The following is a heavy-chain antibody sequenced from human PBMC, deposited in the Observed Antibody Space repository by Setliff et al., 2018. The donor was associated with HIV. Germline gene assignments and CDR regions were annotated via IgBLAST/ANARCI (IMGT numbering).Heavy chain of an antibody. J-gene: IGHJ4*02. D-gene: IGHD6-19*01. Sequence: GGSLRLSCTASGFTFGDYAMTWVRQAPGKGLEWVGFIRSKAYGGTTEYAASVKGRFTISRDDSKSIAYLQMNSLKTEDTAVYYCSTDLPSSGFFPDYWGQGTLVTVSS. CDR3: STDLPSSGFFPDY. V-gene: IGHV3-49*04. CDR2: IRSKAYGGTT. CDR1: GFTFGDYA.